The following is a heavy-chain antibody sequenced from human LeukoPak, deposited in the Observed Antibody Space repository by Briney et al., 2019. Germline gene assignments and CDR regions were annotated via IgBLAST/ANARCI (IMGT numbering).Heavy chain of an antibody. CDR2: ISYDGSNK. CDR3: AKDRTSIAAAGTYYGMDV. Sequence: PGGSLRLSCAASGFTFSSYAMSWVRQAPGKGLEWVAAISYDGSNKYYADSVKGRFTISRDNSKNTLYLQMNSLRAEDTAVYYCAKDRTSIAAAGTYYGMDVWGQGTTVTVSS. J-gene: IGHJ6*02. V-gene: IGHV3-30*18. CDR1: GFTFSSYA. D-gene: IGHD6-13*01.